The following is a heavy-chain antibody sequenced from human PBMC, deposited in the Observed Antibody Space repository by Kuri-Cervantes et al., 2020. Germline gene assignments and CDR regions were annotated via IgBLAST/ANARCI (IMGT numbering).Heavy chain of an antibody. J-gene: IGHJ4*02. CDR2: IYYSGST. CDR1: GGSVSRGSYY. Sequence: SETLSLTCTVSGGSVSRGSYYWSWIRQPPGKGLEWIGYIYYSGSTNYNPSLKSRVTISVDTSKNQFSLKLSSVTAADTAVYYCARVRAVAGVTAWAYYFDYWGQGTLVTVSS. D-gene: IGHD6-19*01. V-gene: IGHV4-61*01. CDR3: ARVRAVAGVTAWAYYFDY.